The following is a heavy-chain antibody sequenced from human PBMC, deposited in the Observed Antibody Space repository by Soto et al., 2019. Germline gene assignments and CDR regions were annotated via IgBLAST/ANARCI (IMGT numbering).Heavy chain of an antibody. CDR2: ILSDEINK. D-gene: IGHD6-13*01. CDR3: SIIATAGGGDAFDI. V-gene: IGHV3-30-3*01. J-gene: IGHJ3*02. Sequence: QVQLVESGGGVVQPGRSLRLSCAASGFTFSNYAMHWVRQAPGKGLEWVAAILSDEINKYSADSVKGRFTISRDNSMNTMYVQMTSLTAEGTGVCYCSIIATAGGGDAFDIWCQGTRVTVSS. CDR1: GFTFSNYA.